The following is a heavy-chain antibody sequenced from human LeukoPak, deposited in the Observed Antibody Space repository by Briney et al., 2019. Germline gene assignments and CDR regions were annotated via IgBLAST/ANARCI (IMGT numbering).Heavy chain of an antibody. J-gene: IGHJ5*02. CDR1: GGSTSSYY. Sequence: SETLSLTCTESGGSTSSYYWSWVRETPGEGLGWIGYIYYSGSTNYNPSLKSRVTISVDTSTNGFSLTLSSVTAADTAVYYCARVVSSYYDILAGYSNWLDPWGQGTLVIVSS. CDR2: IYYSGST. CDR3: ARVVSSYYDILAGYSNWLDP. V-gene: IGHV4-59*12. D-gene: IGHD3-9*01.